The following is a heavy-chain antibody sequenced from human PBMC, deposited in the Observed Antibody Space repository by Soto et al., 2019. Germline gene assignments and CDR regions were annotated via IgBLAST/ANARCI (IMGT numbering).Heavy chain of an antibody. D-gene: IGHD3-22*01. J-gene: IGHJ4*02. V-gene: IGHV1-46*01. CDR2: INPSGGST. CDR1: GYTFTSYY. Sequence: ASVKVSCKASGYTFTSYYMHWVRQAPGQGLEWMGIINPSGGSTSYAQKFQGRVTMTEATSTDTAYMELSSLRSEDTAVYYCAHPRGGYYDSSVYDYGGQGPWVPVSS. CDR3: AHPRGGYYDSSVYDY.